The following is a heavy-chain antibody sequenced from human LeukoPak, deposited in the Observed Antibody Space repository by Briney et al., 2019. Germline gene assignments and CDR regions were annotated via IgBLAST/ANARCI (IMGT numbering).Heavy chain of an antibody. CDR3: AHSHRGSSYLALFDC. Sequence: ESGPTLAKPTQTLTPTCTFSGFSLSTSGVGVGWNRQPPGKALEWLALIYWDDAKRYSPSLKSRLTITKDTSKNEVVLTMTNMDPVDTATYFCAHSHRGSSYLALFDCSGQARLVTVPS. D-gene: IGHD2-21*01. J-gene: IGHJ4*01. CDR1: GFSLSTSGVG. V-gene: IGHV2-5*02. CDR2: IYWDDAK.